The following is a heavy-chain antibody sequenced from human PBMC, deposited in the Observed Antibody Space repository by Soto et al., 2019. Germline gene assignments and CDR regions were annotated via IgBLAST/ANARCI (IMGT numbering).Heavy chain of an antibody. J-gene: IGHJ1*01. CDR3: ATSEWGGVYFQH. Sequence: QVQLQQWGAGLLKPSETLSLTCAVYGGSFSGYYWSWIRQPPGKGLEWIGEINHSGSTNYNPSLKRRVTISVDTSKNQFSLKLSSVTAADTAVYYCATSEWGGVYFQHWGKGTLVTVSS. D-gene: IGHD2-15*01. CDR2: INHSGST. V-gene: IGHV4-34*01. CDR1: GGSFSGYY.